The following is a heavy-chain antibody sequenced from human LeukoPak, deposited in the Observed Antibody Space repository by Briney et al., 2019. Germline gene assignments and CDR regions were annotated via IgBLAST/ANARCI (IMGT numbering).Heavy chain of an antibody. D-gene: IGHD6-25*01. V-gene: IGHV4-30-4*08. CDR3: ASSSGFYGPAAFDI. Sequence: SQTLSLTCTVSGGSISSGDYYWSWIRQPPGKGLEWIGYIYYSGSTYYNPSLKSRVTISVDTSKSQFSLKLSSVTAADTAVYYCASSSGFYGPAAFDIWGQGTMVTVSS. J-gene: IGHJ3*02. CDR1: GGSISSGDYY. CDR2: IYYSGST.